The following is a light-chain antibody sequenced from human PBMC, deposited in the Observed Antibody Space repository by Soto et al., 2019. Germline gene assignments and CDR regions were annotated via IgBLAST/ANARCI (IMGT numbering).Light chain of an antibody. V-gene: IGLV1-51*01. J-gene: IGLJ3*02. Sequence: QSVLTQTPSVSAAPGQKFTISCYGSNSNIGANSVSWYQHLPGTAPKGVIYDDDKRPSGIPDRFSGSNSGTSATLDITGLQIGDEADYYCGTGHSTLSVEWVFGGGTKLTVL. CDR1: NSNIGANS. CDR2: DDD. CDR3: GTGHSTLSVEWV.